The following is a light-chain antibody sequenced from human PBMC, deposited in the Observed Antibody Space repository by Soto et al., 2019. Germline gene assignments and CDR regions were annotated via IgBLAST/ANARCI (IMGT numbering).Light chain of an antibody. V-gene: IGKV3-20*01. CDR1: QSVTGTN. CDR2: DAV. CDR3: HQYGSSLGT. J-gene: IGKJ2*01. Sequence: IVLTQSPVTLSLSPGEGATLSCRASQSVTGTNLAWYQQRAGQAPRLLIYDAVRRATGIPDRFSGSGSGTDFTLTISRLEPEDFAVYYCHQYGSSLGTFGQGTRWIS.